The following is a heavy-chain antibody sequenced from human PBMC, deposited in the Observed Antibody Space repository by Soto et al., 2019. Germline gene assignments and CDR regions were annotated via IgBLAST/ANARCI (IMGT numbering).Heavy chain of an antibody. CDR1: GCSFTSYW. CDR2: IYPGDSDT. CDR3: ARGENIVVVPAATSYENWFDP. Sequence: PGESLKISCKGSGCSFTSYWIGWVRQMPGKGLEWMGIIYPGDSDTRYSPSFQGQVTISADKSISTAYLQWSSLKASDTAMYYCARGENIVVVPAATSYENWFDPWGQGTLVTVSS. D-gene: IGHD2-2*01. V-gene: IGHV5-51*01. J-gene: IGHJ5*02.